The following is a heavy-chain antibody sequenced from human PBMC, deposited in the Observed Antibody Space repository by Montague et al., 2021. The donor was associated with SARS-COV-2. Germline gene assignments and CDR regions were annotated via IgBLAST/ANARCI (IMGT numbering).Heavy chain of an antibody. J-gene: IGHJ4*02. CDR3: AEDLEQWLVGRDYIDY. Sequence: SLRLSCAASGFTFSTYAMSWVRQAPGKGLEWVSSVSSIGGSTFYADSVKGRFTVSRDNSKNTLYLQINSLGDEDTAVYYCAEDLEQWLVGRDYIDYWGQGTLVTVSS. D-gene: IGHD6-19*01. CDR2: VSSIGGST. CDR1: GFTFSTYA. V-gene: IGHV3-23*01.